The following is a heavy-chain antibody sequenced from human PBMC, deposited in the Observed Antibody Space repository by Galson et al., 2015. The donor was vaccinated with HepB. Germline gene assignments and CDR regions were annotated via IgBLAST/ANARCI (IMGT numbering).Heavy chain of an antibody. CDR2: SIPIFGTP. D-gene: IGHD4-11*01. V-gene: IGHV1-69*05. CDR3: ARVLILDYSLTNWFDP. Sequence: SVKVSCKASGDTFSKYGISWVRQAPGQGLEWVGKSIPIFGTPKDAQKFQDRVTITTYDSTSTSYMELSSLRSGDTALYYCARVLILDYSLTNWFDPWGQGTLVTVSS. J-gene: IGHJ5*02. CDR1: GDTFSKYG.